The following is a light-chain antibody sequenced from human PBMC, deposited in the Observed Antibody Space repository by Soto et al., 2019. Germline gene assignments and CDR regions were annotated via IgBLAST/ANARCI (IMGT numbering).Light chain of an antibody. J-gene: IGKJ1*01. V-gene: IGKV3-20*01. CDR2: GAS. CDR3: QQYGSSGT. Sequence: EIVVTQSPASLSVSPGERATLSCRASQSVGSNLAWYQQKPGQAPRLLIYGASTRATDIPDRFSGSGSGTDYTLTISRLEPEDFAVYYCQQYGSSGTFGQGTKV. CDR1: QSVGSN.